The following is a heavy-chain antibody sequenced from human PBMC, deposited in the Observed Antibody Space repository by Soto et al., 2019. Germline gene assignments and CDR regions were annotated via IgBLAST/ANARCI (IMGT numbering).Heavy chain of an antibody. CDR3: AKVLSPGGYSGYDPFDY. V-gene: IGHV3-21*01. CDR1: GFTFSSYS. CDR2: ITSSSSYI. D-gene: IGHD5-12*01. J-gene: IGHJ4*02. Sequence: PGGSLRLSCAASGFTFSSYSMNWVRQAPGKGLEWVSFITSSSSYIYYADSVKGRFTISRDKSKNTLYLQMNSLRAEDTAVYYCAKVLSPGGYSGYDPFDYWGQGTLVTVSS.